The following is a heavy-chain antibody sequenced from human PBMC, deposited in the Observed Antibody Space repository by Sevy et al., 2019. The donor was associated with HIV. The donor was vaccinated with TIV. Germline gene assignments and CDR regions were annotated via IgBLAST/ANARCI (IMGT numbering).Heavy chain of an antibody. Sequence: GGSLRLSCAASGFTFSSYAMHWVRQAPGKGLEWVVVISYDGSNKYYADSVKGRFTISRDNSKNTLYLQMNSLRAEDTAVYYCAREGTAMVIDYWGQGTLVTVSS. CDR2: ISYDGSNK. D-gene: IGHD5-18*01. J-gene: IGHJ4*02. CDR1: GFTFSSYA. CDR3: AREGTAMVIDY. V-gene: IGHV3-30-3*01.